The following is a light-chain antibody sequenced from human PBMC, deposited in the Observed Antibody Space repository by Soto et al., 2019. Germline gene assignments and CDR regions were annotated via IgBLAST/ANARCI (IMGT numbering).Light chain of an antibody. CDR2: DAS. CDR1: QAISDN. V-gene: IGKV3-15*01. J-gene: IGKJ5*01. Sequence: IVMTQSPATLSVSPGETATLSCSASQAISDNLAWYQHKPGQPPRLLIYDASTRATGIPARFSGSGSGTEFTLTISSLQSEDFAIYYCQQYNNWSTFGQGTRLEIK. CDR3: QQYNNWST.